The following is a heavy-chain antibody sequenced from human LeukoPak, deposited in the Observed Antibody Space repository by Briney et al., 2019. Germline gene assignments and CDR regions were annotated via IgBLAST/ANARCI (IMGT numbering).Heavy chain of an antibody. D-gene: IGHD6-19*01. CDR3: ARQYSSAWYSADY. Sequence: SETLSLTCTISGGSISSNSYYRGWIRQPPGKGLEWIGSIYYSGSTDYNPSLKSRVTIFVDTSKNQFSLKLSSVTAADTAVYYCARQYSSAWYSADYWGQGTLVTVSS. V-gene: IGHV4-39*01. CDR2: IYYSGST. CDR1: GGSISSNSYY. J-gene: IGHJ4*02.